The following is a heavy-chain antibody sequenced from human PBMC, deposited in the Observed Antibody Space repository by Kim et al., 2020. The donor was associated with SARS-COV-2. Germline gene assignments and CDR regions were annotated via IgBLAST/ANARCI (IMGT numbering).Heavy chain of an antibody. CDR3: ARSYSWAFDE. Sequence: REKHIVDSVKARFTISRDNAKNSLFLQMNSLRAEDTAVYYCARSYSWAFDEWGQGTLVTVSS. V-gene: IGHV3-7*03. D-gene: IGHD1-26*01. CDR2: REK. J-gene: IGHJ4*02.